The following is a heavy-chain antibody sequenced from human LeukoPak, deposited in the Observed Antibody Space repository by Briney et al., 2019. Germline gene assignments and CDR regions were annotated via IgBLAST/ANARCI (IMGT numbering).Heavy chain of an antibody. J-gene: IGHJ4*02. CDR2: IYYSGST. V-gene: IGHV4-39*01. CDR3: ARMYYDSSGYVTFDY. D-gene: IGHD3-22*01. Sequence: SETLSLTCAVYGGSFSGYYWGWIRQPPGKGLEWIGSIYYSGSTYYNPSLKSRVTISVDTSKNQFSLKLSSVTAADTAVYYCARMYYDSSGYVTFDYWGQGTLVTVSS. CDR1: GGSFSGYY.